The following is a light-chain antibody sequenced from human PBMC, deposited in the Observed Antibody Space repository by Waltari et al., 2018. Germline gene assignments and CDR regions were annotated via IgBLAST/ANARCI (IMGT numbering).Light chain of an antibody. J-gene: IGKJ1*01. CDR1: QSISKY. CDR2: DAS. Sequence: EIMLTQSPGTLSLSPGERATLSCRASQSISKYLAWYQQKPGQPPRLLIYDASSRATGIPDRFSGRGSGTDFSLTISRLEPEDFAVYYCQKYGTLPATFGQGTKVEIK. CDR3: QKYGTLPAT. V-gene: IGKV3-20*01.